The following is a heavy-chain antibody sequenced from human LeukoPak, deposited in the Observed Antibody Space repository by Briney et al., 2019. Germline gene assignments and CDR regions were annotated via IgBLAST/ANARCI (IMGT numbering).Heavy chain of an antibody. J-gene: IGHJ4*02. V-gene: IGHV1-18*01. CDR3: ATLGIAVAGTIAPADY. CDR1: GYTFTSYG. D-gene: IGHD6-19*01. CDR2: ISAYNGNT. Sequence: ASVKVSCKASGYTFTSYGISWVRQAPGQGLEWMGWISAYNGNTNYAQKLQGRVTMTTDTSTSTAYMELRSLRSEDTAVYYCATLGIAVAGTIAPADYWGQGTLVTVSS.